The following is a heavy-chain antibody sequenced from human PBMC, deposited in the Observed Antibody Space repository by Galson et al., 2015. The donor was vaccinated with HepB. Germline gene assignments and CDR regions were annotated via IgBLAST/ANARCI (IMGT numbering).Heavy chain of an antibody. CDR2: ISSSSSYI. CDR1: GFTFSSYS. J-gene: IGHJ6*02. Sequence: SLRLSCAASGFTFSSYSMNWVRQAPGKGLEWVSSISSSSSYIYYADSVKGRFTISRDNAKNSLYLQMNSLRAEDTAVYYCARDPRSYYDSSGYSYPGEGMDVWGQGTTVTVSS. V-gene: IGHV3-21*01. D-gene: IGHD3-22*01. CDR3: ARDPRSYYDSSGYSYPGEGMDV.